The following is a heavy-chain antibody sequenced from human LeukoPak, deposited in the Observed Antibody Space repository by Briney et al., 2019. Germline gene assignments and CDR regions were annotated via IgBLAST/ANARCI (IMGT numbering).Heavy chain of an antibody. CDR3: AKGRNTIIVVAPFDY. D-gene: IGHD3-22*01. J-gene: IGHJ4*02. CDR1: VFTFSRYA. V-gene: IGHV3-23*01. CDR2: ISGSGGST. Sequence: PGGSLRLFCAASVFTFSRYAMRCVRHAPGKGLEWVSDISGSGGSTLYADSVKGRFTISRDNSKNTLDLQMNSLRAEDTAVYDWAKGRNTIIVVAPFDYWGQGTLVTVSS.